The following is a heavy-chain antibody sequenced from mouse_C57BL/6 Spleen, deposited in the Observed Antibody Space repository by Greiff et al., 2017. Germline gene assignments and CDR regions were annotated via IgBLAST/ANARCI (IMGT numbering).Heavy chain of an antibody. J-gene: IGHJ1*03. CDR3: ARGYYGNFYWYFDV. CDR2: INPSNGGT. CDR1: GYTFTSYW. V-gene: IGHV1-53*01. D-gene: IGHD2-1*01. Sequence: QVQLQQPGTELVKPGASVKLSCKASGYTFTSYWMHWVKRRPGQGLEWIGNINPSNGGTNYNEKFKSKATLTVDKSSSTAYMQLSSLTSEDSAVYYCARGYYGNFYWYFDVWGTGTTVTVSS.